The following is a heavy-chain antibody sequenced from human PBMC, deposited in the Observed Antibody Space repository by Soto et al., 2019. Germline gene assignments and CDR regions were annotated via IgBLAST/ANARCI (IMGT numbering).Heavy chain of an antibody. D-gene: IGHD3-22*01. CDR1: GYTFTSYG. J-gene: IGHJ4*02. CDR2: ISAYNGNT. V-gene: IGHV1-18*01. Sequence: GASVKVSCKASGYTFTSYGLSWGRQAPGQGLEWMGWISAYNGNTNYAQKLQGRVTMTTDTSTSTAYMELRSLRSDDTAVYYCARDPAYYDSSEGYFDYWGQGTLVTVSS. CDR3: ARDPAYYDSSEGYFDY.